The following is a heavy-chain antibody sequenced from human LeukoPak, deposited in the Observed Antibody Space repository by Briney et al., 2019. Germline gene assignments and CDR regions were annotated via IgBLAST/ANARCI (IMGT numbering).Heavy chain of an antibody. Sequence: GGSLRLSCAASGFTFDDYAMHWVRQAPGKGLEWVSGIIWNSGSIGYEDSVKGRFTIATYNATNSMYLQMNTLRAEDTALYYCAKDISPFSYASSGYDYWGQGTLVTVSS. CDR1: GFTFDDYA. J-gene: IGHJ4*02. CDR3: AKDISPFSYASSGYDY. CDR2: IIWNSGSI. D-gene: IGHD3-22*01. V-gene: IGHV3-9*01.